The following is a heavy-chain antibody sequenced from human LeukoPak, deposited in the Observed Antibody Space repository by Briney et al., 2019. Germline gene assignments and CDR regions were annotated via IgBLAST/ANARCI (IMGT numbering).Heavy chain of an antibody. CDR1: RGSISSYGYY. Sequence: SETLSLTCTVSRGSISSYGYYWGWIRQPRGKGLEWIGSFYYTGSTFYSPSLKSRATISVDTSKNQFSLKLSSVTAADTAVYYCAISYYYGSGSHFDYWGQGTLVTVSS. D-gene: IGHD3-10*01. J-gene: IGHJ4*02. V-gene: IGHV4-39*01. CDR2: FYYTGST. CDR3: AISYYYGSGSHFDY.